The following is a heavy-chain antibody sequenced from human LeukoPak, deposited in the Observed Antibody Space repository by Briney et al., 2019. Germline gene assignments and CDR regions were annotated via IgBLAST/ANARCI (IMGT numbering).Heavy chain of an antibody. J-gene: IGHJ4*02. CDR3: AREGYSGYDIEY. V-gene: IGHV4-61*02. Sequence: PSETLSLTCTVSGGSISSGSYYWSWIRQPAGKGLEWIGRIYTSGSTNYNPSLKSRVTISVDTSKNQFSLKLSSVTAADTAVYYCAREGYSGYDIEYWGQGTLVTVSS. CDR2: IYTSGST. CDR1: GGSISSGSYY. D-gene: IGHD5-12*01.